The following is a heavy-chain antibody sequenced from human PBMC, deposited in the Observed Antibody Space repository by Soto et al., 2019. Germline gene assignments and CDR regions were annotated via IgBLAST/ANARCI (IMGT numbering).Heavy chain of an antibody. V-gene: IGHV1-18*01. CDR2: ISAYNGNT. CDR3: ARDAYSSGWGPFDAFDI. D-gene: IGHD6-19*01. Sequence: ASVKVSCKASGYTFTSYGISWVRQAPGQGLEWMGWISAYNGNTNYAQKLQGRVTMTTDTSTSTAHMELRSLRSDDTAVYYCARDAYSSGWGPFDAFDIWGQGTMVTVSS. J-gene: IGHJ3*02. CDR1: GYTFTSYG.